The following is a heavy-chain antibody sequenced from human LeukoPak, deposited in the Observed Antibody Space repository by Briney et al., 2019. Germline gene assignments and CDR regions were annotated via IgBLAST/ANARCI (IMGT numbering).Heavy chain of an antibody. CDR1: GYTFSSNH. V-gene: IGHV1-46*01. D-gene: IGHD3-10*01. CDR3: ARAGVNYYYYMDV. J-gene: IGHJ6*03. Sequence: ASVKVSCKASGYTFSSNHIHWVRQAPGQGLEWMGIINPSGGSATHAQKFQGRVTMTSDTSTSTVYMELSSLRSEDTAVYYCARAGVNYYYYMDVWGKGTTVTISS. CDR2: INPSGGSA.